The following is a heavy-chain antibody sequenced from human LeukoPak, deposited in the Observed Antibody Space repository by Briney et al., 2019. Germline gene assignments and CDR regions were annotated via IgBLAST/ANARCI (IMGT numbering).Heavy chain of an antibody. CDR3: AKDGHCSTTTCSTAKFDY. Sequence: GGSLRLSCAASGFTFSSSAMNWVRQAPGKGLEWVSGISGSGGRTYDADSVKGRFTISRDNSKNTLYLQMNSLRAEDTAVYYCAKDGHCSTTTCSTAKFDYWGQGTLVTVSS. J-gene: IGHJ4*02. V-gene: IGHV3-23*01. CDR2: ISGSGGRT. D-gene: IGHD2-2*01. CDR1: GFTFSSSA.